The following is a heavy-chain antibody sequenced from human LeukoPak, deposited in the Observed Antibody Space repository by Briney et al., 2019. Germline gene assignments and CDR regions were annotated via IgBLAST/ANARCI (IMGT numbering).Heavy chain of an antibody. D-gene: IGHD1-7*01. Sequence: SETLSLTCAVYGGSFSGYYWSWIRQPPGKGLEWIGEINHSGSTNYNPSLKSRVTISVDTSKNQFSLKLSSVTAADTAVYYCARGVTGTYLHWGQGTLVTVSS. V-gene: IGHV4-34*01. CDR1: GGSFSGYY. CDR2: INHSGST. J-gene: IGHJ4*02. CDR3: ARGVTGTYLH.